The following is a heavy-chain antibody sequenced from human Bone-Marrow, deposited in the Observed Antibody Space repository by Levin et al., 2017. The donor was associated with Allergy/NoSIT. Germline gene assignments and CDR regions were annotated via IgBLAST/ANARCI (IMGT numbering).Heavy chain of an antibody. D-gene: IGHD3-10*01. J-gene: IGHJ3*01. V-gene: IGHV4-4*07. CDR3: ARTPLWFGDLSSPRGAFDV. Sequence: MTSETLSLTCTVSGASISSHYWSWIRQPAGKGLEWIGRFHSSGNGDSIPSLKSRVSMSADTFNNQFFLTLRSVTAADTAIYFCARTPLWFGDLSSPRGAFDVWGQGTEVTVSP. CDR1: GASISSHY. CDR2: FHSSGNG.